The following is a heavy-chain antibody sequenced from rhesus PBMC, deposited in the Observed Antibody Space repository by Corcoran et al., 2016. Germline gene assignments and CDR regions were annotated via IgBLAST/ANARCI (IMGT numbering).Heavy chain of an antibody. CDR3: ARHVGNSGRDY. Sequence: QVQLQESGPGLVKPSETLSLTCAVSGYSISSGYSWGWIRQPPGKGLDWIGHLISGGNNYLNPSLQSRVTLSVDTSKNQFSLKLSSVTAADTAVYCCARHVGNSGRDYWGQGVLVTVSS. J-gene: IGHJ4*01. CDR2: LISGGNN. CDR1: GYSISSGYS. D-gene: IGHD3-16*01. V-gene: IGHV4S14*01.